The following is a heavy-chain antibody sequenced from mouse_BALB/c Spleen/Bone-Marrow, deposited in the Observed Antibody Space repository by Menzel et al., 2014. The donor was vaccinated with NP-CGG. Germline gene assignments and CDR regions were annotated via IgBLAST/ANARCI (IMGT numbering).Heavy chain of an antibody. V-gene: IGHV14-3*02. D-gene: IGHD1-1*01. CDR3: VRSREYYFDY. CDR1: GFNIKDTY. J-gene: IGHJ2*01. Sequence: DVKLQESGAELVKPGASVKLSCTASGFNIKDTYMHWVKQRPEQGLEWIGRIDPASGNTKYDPKFQGKATITADTSSNTAYLQLSSLTSEDTAVYYCVRSREYYFDYWGQGTTLTVSS. CDR2: IDPASGNT.